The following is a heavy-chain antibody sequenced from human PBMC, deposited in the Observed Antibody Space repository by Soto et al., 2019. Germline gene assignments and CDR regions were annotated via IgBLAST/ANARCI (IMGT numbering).Heavy chain of an antibody. Sequence: GESLKISCKGSGYSFTSYWIGWVRQMSGKGLEWMGIIYPGDSDTRYSPSFQGQVTISADKSISTAYLQWSGLKASDTAMYYCARSYSSGAYGFGYWGQGTLVTVSS. V-gene: IGHV5-51*01. J-gene: IGHJ4*02. D-gene: IGHD6-19*01. CDR3: ARSYSSGAYGFGY. CDR1: GYSFTSYW. CDR2: IYPGDSDT.